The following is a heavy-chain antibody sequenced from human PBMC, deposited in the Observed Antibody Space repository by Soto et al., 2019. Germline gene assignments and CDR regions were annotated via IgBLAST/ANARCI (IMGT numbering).Heavy chain of an antibody. D-gene: IGHD3-22*01. CDR1: GYTFTSYG. J-gene: IGHJ4*02. CDR3: ARDRSDYYYDSSGYYYFDY. V-gene: IGHV1-18*01. CDR2: ISAYNGNT. Sequence: GASVKVSCKASGYTFTSYGISWVRQAPGQGLEWMGWISAYNGNTNYAQKLQGRVTMTTDTSTSTAYMELRSLRSDDTAVYYCARDRSDYYYDSSGYYYFDYWGQGTPVTVSS.